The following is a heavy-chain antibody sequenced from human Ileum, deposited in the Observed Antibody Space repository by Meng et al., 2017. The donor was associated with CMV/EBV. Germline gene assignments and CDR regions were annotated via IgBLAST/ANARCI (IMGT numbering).Heavy chain of an antibody. CDR1: GFSFSTRGVG. D-gene: IGHD3-16*01. CDR2: IYWDEDK. J-gene: IGHJ4*02. Sequence: QLPFKESGPTRVKPTQPLTLTCTFLGFSFSTRGVGVGWIRQPPGKALEWLALIYWDEDKGYSPSLKRRLTITKDTSKNQVVLTMTNVDPVDTATYFCARSLYYSSYYFDYWGQGTLVTVSS. CDR3: ARSLYYSSYYFDY. V-gene: IGHV2-5*02.